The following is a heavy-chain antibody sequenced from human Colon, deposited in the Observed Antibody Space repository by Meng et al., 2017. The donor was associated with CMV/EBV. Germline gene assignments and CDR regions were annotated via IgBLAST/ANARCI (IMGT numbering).Heavy chain of an antibody. CDR3: VAYARDASWQWPTDY. D-gene: IGHD6-19*01. V-gene: IGHV4-39*01. CDR2: IYYSGST. Sequence: GSLRLSCTVSGGSISSSSYYWGWIRQPPGKGLEWIGSIYYSGSTSYNPSLKSRVTISVDTFENQFSVKVSSVTAADTAVYYCVAYARDASWQWPTDYWGQGTLVTVSS. CDR1: GGSISSSSYY. J-gene: IGHJ4*02.